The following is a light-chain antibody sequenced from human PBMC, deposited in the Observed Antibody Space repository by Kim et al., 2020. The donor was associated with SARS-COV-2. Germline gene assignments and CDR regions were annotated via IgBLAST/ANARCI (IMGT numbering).Light chain of an antibody. Sequence: DIVLTQSPLSLPVTPGEPASISCRPSQSLLHSNGYNYLDWYLQKPGQSPQLLIYLGSNRASGVPDRFIGSGSGTDFTLKISRVEAEDVEVYYCMQALQTAITFGQGTRLEIK. CDR1: QSLLHSNGYNY. V-gene: IGKV2-28*01. J-gene: IGKJ5*01. CDR3: MQALQTAIT. CDR2: LGS.